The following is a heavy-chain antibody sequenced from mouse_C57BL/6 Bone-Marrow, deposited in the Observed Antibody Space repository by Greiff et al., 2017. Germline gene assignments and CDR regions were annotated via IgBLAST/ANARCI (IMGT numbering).Heavy chain of an antibody. J-gene: IGHJ3*01. D-gene: IGHD1-1*02. CDR2: ISYAGSN. CDR1: GYSITSCYY. CDR3: ARGLVASWFAY. Sequence: EVKLVESGPGLVKPSQSLSLTCSVTGYSITSCYYWNWIRQFPGNKLEWMGYISYAGSNNYNPALKKRISITRDTSKNQFFLQLTSVTTEDTATYYCARGLVASWFAYWGQGTLVTVSA. V-gene: IGHV3-6*01.